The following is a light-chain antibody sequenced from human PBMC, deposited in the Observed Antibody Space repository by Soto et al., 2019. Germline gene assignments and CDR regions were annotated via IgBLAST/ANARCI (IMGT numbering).Light chain of an antibody. Sequence: DIQMTQSPSTLSASVGDRVTITCRASQSIRTWLAWYQHKPGKAPKLLIYAASTLQSGVPSRFSGSGSGTDFTLTISCLQSEDFATYYCQQYYSYPRTFGQGTKVDI. CDR2: AAS. CDR1: QSIRTW. J-gene: IGKJ1*01. CDR3: QQYYSYPRT. V-gene: IGKV1-5*01.